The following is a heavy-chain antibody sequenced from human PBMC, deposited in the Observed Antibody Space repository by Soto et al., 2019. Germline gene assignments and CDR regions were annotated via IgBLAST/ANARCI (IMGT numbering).Heavy chain of an antibody. CDR2: ISYDGSNK. CDR1: GFTFSSFG. V-gene: IGHV3-30*18. CDR3: AKFVRSRFCSGYHKRNLIDY. Sequence: GGSQSLSYAASGFTFSSFGMHWVRQAPGKGLEWVAVISYDGSNKYYADSVKGRFTISRDNSKNTLYLQMNSLRAEDTAVYYCAKFVRSRFCSGYHKRNLIDYWGQGTLVTVSS. J-gene: IGHJ4*02. D-gene: IGHD3-3*01.